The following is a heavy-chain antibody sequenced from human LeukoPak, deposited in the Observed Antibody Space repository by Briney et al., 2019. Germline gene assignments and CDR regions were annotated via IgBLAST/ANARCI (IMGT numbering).Heavy chain of an antibody. CDR3: ARPPKFDSSGYYSDAFDI. D-gene: IGHD3-22*01. Sequence: GGSLRLSCAASGFNFNSYWMSWVRQAPGKGLECVANIKQDGSDIYFVDSVKGRFTISRDNSKNTLYLQMNSLRAEDTAVYYCARPPKFDSSGYYSDAFDIWGQGTMVTVSS. V-gene: IGHV3-7*02. CDR1: GFNFNSYW. J-gene: IGHJ3*02. CDR2: IKQDGSDI.